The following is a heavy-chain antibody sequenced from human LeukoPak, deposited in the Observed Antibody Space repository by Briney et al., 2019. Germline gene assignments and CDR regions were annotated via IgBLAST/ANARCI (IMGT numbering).Heavy chain of an antibody. CDR1: GFTFSSFE. J-gene: IGHJ4*02. V-gene: IGHV3-48*03. Sequence: GGSLRLSCAASGFTFSSFEMNWVRQAPGKGLEWVSYIISSGSTIYYADSVKGRFTISRDNAKNSLYLRMNSMRAEDTAVYYCARDRPPNYFDDWGQGTLVTVSS. CDR3: ARDRPPNYFDD. CDR2: IISSGSTI.